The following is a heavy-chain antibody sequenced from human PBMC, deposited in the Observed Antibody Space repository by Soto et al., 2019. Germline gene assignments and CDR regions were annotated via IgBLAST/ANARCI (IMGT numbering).Heavy chain of an antibody. D-gene: IGHD3-16*02. Sequence: QVQLVQSGAEVKKPGASVKVACKASGYTFTSYGISWVRQAPGQGLEWIGWISAYNGNTNYAQKLQGRVTMTTDTSTSTAYMEPTSLRSDDTAVYYCARVPSMITFGGVIVNGGGWFDPWGQGTLVTVSS. CDR3: ARVPSMITFGGVIVNGGGWFDP. V-gene: IGHV1-18*01. CDR2: ISAYNGNT. J-gene: IGHJ5*02. CDR1: GYTFTSYG.